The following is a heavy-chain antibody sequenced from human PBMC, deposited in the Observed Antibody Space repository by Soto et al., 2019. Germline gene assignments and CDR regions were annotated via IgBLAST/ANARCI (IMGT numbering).Heavy chain of an antibody. CDR3: ARGPSSGCFDY. CDR1: GYTFTSYT. CDR2: INADNGNT. J-gene: IGHJ4*02. Sequence: QVQLVQSGAEVKKPGASVKVSCKASGYTFTSYTMHWLRQAPGQRLEWMGWINADNGNTYYSQKFQDRVTLTRDTSASTLYMELSSLKSEDTAVYYWARGPSSGCFDYWGQGTRVTVSS. D-gene: IGHD5-12*01. V-gene: IGHV1-3*01.